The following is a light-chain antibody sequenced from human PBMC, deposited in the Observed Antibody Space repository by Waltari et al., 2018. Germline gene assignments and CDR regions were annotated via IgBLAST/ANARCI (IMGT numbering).Light chain of an antibody. CDR1: SSNIVTHY. CDR2: RNV. Sequence: QSVLTQPPSASGTPGPRVTISFSGGSSNIVTHYVYWYQQLPGTAPKLLTRRNVHRPSGVPDRFSGSKSATSASLAISGLRSEDEADYYCAAWDDSLSGVVFGGGTKLTVL. CDR3: AAWDDSLSGVV. J-gene: IGLJ2*01. V-gene: IGLV1-47*01.